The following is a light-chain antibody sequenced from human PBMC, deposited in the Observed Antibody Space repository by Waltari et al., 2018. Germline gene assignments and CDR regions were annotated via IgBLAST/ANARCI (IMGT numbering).Light chain of an antibody. CDR2: DAS. J-gene: IGKJ4*02. V-gene: IGKV3-11*01. CDR3: QQRRNWPLT. CDR1: QSVATY. Sequence: IVLTQPPDILSFSPGERATLSCRASQSVATYLAWYQQRPGQSPRLLIYDASYRATGIPARFSGSGSETDYTLTISSLQPEDFAVYYCQQRRNWPLTFGGGTRVQ.